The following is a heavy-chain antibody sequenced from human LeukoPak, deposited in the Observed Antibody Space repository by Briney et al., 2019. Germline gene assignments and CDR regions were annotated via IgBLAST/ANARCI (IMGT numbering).Heavy chain of an antibody. CDR1: GFTFSSYA. J-gene: IGHJ4*02. Sequence: PGGSLRLSCAASGFTFSSYAMSWVRQAPGKGLEWVSVISGSGGSTYYADSVKGRFTISRDKSKNTLYLQMNSLRAEDTAVYYCAKTGGVITTNVDYWGQGTLVTVSS. V-gene: IGHV3-23*01. CDR3: AKTGGVITTNVDY. CDR2: ISGSGGST. D-gene: IGHD3-22*01.